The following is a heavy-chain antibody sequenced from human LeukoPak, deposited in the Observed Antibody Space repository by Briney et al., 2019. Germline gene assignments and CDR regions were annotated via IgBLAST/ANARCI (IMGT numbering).Heavy chain of an antibody. CDR3: AKDLFRIYWRTFDS. J-gene: IGHJ4*02. D-gene: IGHD3-10*01. CDR2: FNDTGSST. Sequence: TGGSLRLSCVASGFDFSSHAMTWVRQAPGKGLEWVSSFNDTGSSTYYADSVKGRFTISRDNSKNTLYLQMTNLRAEDTAVYFCAKDLFRIYWRTFDSWGQGALVIVSS. CDR1: GFDFSSHA. V-gene: IGHV3-23*01.